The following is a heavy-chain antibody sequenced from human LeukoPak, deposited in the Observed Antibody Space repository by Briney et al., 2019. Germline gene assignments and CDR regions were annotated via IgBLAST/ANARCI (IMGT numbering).Heavy chain of an antibody. D-gene: IGHD3-9*01. CDR3: ARADDWSPRYYYYGMDV. Sequence: GGSLRLSCAASGFTFSSYSMNWVRQAPGKGLEWVSYISSSSSTIYYADSVKGRFTISRDNAKNSLYLQMNSLRAEDTAVYYCARADDWSPRYYYYGMDVWGQGTTVTVSS. CDR2: ISSSSSTI. CDR1: GFTFSSYS. J-gene: IGHJ6*02. V-gene: IGHV3-48*01.